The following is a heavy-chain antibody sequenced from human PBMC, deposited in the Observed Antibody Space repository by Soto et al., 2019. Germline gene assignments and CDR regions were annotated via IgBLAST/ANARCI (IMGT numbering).Heavy chain of an antibody. CDR1: GFTFSSYG. Sequence: GGSLRLSCAASGFTFSSYGMHWVRQAPGKGLEWVAVIWYDGSNKYYADSVKGRFTISRDNSKNTLYLQMNSLRAEDTAVYYCARRVGGRPLEYYFDYWGQGTLVTVSS. V-gene: IGHV3-33*01. CDR2: IWYDGSNK. CDR3: ARRVGGRPLEYYFDY. D-gene: IGHD2-15*01. J-gene: IGHJ4*02.